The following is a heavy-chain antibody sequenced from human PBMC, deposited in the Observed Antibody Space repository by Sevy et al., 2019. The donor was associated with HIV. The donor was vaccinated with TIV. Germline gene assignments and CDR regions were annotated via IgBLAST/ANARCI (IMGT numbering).Heavy chain of an antibody. V-gene: IGHV3-9*01. CDR1: GFTFDDYA. CDR2: ISWNSGSI. J-gene: IGHJ4*02. Sequence: GGSLRLSCAASGFTFDDYAMHWVRQAPGKGLEWVSGISWNSGSIGYADSVEGRFTISRDNAKNSLYLQMNSLRAEDTALYYCAKDSGRLRYFDWLSTYGGYYFDYWGQGTLVTVSS. D-gene: IGHD3-9*01. CDR3: AKDSGRLRYFDWLSTYGGYYFDY.